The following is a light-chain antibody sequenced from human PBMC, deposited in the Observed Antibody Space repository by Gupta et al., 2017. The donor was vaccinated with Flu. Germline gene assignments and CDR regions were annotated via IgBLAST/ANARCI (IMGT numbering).Light chain of an antibody. CDR3: QQSYS. CDR1: RSVSTY. Sequence: DIQMTQSPSSLSASVGDRVTITCRASRSVSTYLNWYQHKPGKAPKLLIYAASNLHSEVPSRFSGSGSGTDFSLTISSLQPEDFATYYCQQSYSFGGGTKVEIK. J-gene: IGKJ4*01. V-gene: IGKV1-39*01. CDR2: AAS.